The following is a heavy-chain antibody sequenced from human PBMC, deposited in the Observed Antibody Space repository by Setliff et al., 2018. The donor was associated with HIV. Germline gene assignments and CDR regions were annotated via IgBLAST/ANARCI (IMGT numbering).Heavy chain of an antibody. CDR2: VNPSGGST. CDR3: VVGDY. Sequence: ASVKVFCKVSGYTLTELSRHWVRQAPGEGLEWMGIVNPSGGSTNYAQKFQGRVTMTRDTSTSTAYMELSSLRSEDTAVYYCVVGDYWGQGTLVTVSS. V-gene: IGHV1-46*01. CDR1: GYTLTELS. J-gene: IGHJ4*02.